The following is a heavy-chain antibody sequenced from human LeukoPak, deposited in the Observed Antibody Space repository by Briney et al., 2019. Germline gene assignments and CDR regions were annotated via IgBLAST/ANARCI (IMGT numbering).Heavy chain of an antibody. Sequence: GGSLRLSCAASGLTFSSYNMNWVRHAPGNGLEWVSAISNSGYGTYYADSVKGRFTISRDNSKNTLYLQMNSLRAEDTAVYYCAKLDSGSYSDYWGQGTLVTVSS. CDR2: ISNSGYGT. J-gene: IGHJ4*02. V-gene: IGHV3-23*01. D-gene: IGHD1-26*01. CDR1: GLTFSSYN. CDR3: AKLDSGSYSDY.